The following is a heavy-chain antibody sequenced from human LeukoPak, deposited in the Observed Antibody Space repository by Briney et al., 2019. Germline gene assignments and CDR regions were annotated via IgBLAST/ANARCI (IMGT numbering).Heavy chain of an antibody. V-gene: IGHV3-7*01. D-gene: IGHD6-19*01. J-gene: IGHJ4*02. CDR2: IKQDGSEK. CDR3: ARDGSSGWYGPWLFDY. Sequence: PGGSLRLSCAASGFTFSSYWMSWVRQAPGKGLEWVANIKQDGSEKYYVDSVKGRFTISRDNAKNSLYLQMNSLRAEDTAVYYCARDGSSGWYGPWLFDYWGQGTLVTVSS. CDR1: GFTFSSYW.